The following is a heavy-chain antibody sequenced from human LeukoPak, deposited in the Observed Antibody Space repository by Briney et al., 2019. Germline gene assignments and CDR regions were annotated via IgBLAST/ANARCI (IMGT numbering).Heavy chain of an antibody. J-gene: IGHJ4*02. D-gene: IGHD3-3*01. CDR2: INPDSGDT. CDR3: ARGGGTIFGVIND. Sequence: ASMKVSCKASGYTFTGYYMHWVRQAPGHGREWMGWINPDSGDTYYAQNFQGRVTMIRDTPISPACMQLSRLRSDDTAVSYCARGGGTIFGVINDWGQGTLVTVSS. CDR1: GYTFTGYY. V-gene: IGHV1-2*02.